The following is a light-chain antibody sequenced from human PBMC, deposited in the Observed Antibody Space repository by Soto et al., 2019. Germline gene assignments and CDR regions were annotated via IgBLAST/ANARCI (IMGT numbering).Light chain of an antibody. V-gene: IGKV3-11*01. CDR1: QSVTNY. CDR2: DAS. CDR3: RQRSNWPLT. J-gene: IGKJ4*01. Sequence: EIVLIQSPATLSLSPGEGATLSCRASQSVTNYLAWYQQKPGQAPRLLIYDASKRATGIPARFSGSGSGTDFTLTISSLEPEDFAVYYCRQRSNWPLTFGGGTKVEIK.